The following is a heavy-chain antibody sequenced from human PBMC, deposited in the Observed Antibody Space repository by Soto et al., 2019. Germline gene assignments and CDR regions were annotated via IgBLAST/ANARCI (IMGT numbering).Heavy chain of an antibody. Sequence: XXTLSLTCAVYGGSFSGYYWTWIRQPPGXXXXXXXXXHXXXSTXXKKXXXXXXXIXXXKXXXQLYLKMKSVTAEETAVYYCATDKITGLFDYWGQGTLVTVSS. CDR2: XHXXXST. D-gene: IGHD2-8*02. J-gene: IGHJ4*02. CDR1: GGSFSGYY. CDR3: ATDKITGLFDY. V-gene: IGHV4-34*01.